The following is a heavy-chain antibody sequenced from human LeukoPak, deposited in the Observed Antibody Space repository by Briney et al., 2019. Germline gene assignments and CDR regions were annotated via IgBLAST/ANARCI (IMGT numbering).Heavy chain of an antibody. Sequence: GVSLTLSCPASGCTFRSQAMSWVRQAPGTGLEWVYPVGGIGDSTYYAGSVKGLFTISRDNSKNTLYLQMNSLRAEDTAVYYCAKAPLTINWFDPWGQGTLVTVSS. J-gene: IGHJ5*02. CDR3: AKAPLTINWFDP. CDR1: GCTFRSQA. D-gene: IGHD1-1*01. V-gene: IGHV3-23*01. CDR2: VGGIGDST.